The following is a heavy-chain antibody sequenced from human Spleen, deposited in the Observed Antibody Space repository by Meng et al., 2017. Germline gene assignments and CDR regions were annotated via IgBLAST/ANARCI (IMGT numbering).Heavy chain of an antibody. D-gene: IGHD3-22*01. CDR1: GFTFDDYT. Sequence: GESLKISCAASGFTFDDYTMHWVRQAPGKGLEWVSLISWDGGSTYYADSVKGRFTISRDNSKNTLYLQMNSLRAEDTAVYYCARSPIDKYDLSALPLDYWGQGTLVTVSS. J-gene: IGHJ4*02. CDR2: ISWDGGST. CDR3: ARSPIDKYDLSALPLDY. V-gene: IGHV3-43*01.